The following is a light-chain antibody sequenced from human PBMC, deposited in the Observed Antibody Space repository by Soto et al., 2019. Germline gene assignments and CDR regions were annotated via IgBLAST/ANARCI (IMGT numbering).Light chain of an antibody. Sequence: DIQMTQSPSSLSASVGDRVTITCRGSQNINSYLNWYQQKPGQSPRLLIYTASILQTGVPSGFSGSGSGTDFTLTISSLQTEDSATYYCQQTQSFPLTFGGGTKVEIK. CDR2: TAS. CDR3: QQTQSFPLT. CDR1: QNINSY. V-gene: IGKV1-39*01. J-gene: IGKJ4*01.